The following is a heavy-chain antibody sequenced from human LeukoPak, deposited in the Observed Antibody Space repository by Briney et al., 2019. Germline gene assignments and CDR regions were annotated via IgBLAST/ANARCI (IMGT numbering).Heavy chain of an antibody. CDR2: ISAYNGNT. J-gene: IGHJ4*02. Sequence: GASVKVSWKASGYTFTRYGISWVRQAPGQGLEWMGLISAYNGNTNYAQKLRGRVTMTTDTSTSTAYMELRSLRSDDTAVYYCARAPGVLLWFGELSPTDYWGQGTLVTVSS. D-gene: IGHD3-10*01. CDR1: GYTFTRYG. CDR3: ARAPGVLLWFGELSPTDY. V-gene: IGHV1-18*01.